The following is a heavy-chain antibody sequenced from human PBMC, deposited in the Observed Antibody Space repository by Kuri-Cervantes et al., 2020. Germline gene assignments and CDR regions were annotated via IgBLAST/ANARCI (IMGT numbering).Heavy chain of an antibody. V-gene: IGHV3-73*01. J-gene: IGHJ3*02. CDR2: IRSKANSYAT. Sequence: GGSLRLSCAASGFTFSGSAMHWVRQASGKGLEWVGRIRSKANSYATAYAASVKGRFTISRDDSKNTAYLQMNSLKTEDTAVYYCTRRLDSSGYYHAFDIWGQGTMVTVSS. CDR1: GFTFSGSA. CDR3: TRRLDSSGYYHAFDI. D-gene: IGHD3-22*01.